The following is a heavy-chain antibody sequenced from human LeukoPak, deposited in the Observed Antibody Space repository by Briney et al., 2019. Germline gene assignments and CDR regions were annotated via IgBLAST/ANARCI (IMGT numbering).Heavy chain of an antibody. CDR1: GFTFSSYA. D-gene: IGHD2/OR15-2a*01. V-gene: IGHV3-23*01. CDR2: ISGSGGST. J-gene: IGHJ4*02. Sequence: AGGSLRLSRAASGFTFSSYAMSWVRQAPGKGLEWVSAISGSGGSTYYADSVKGRFTISRDNSKNSLYLQMNSLRAEDTAVYYCARDHAPGDLSNWGQGTLVTVSS. CDR3: ARDHAPGDLSN.